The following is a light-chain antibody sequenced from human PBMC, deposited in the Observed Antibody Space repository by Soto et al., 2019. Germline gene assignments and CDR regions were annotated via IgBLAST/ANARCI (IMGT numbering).Light chain of an antibody. CDR1: QRISSW. V-gene: IGKV1-39*01. Sequence: DIQMTQSPSTLSASLGDRVTITCRASQRISSWLAWYQQKPGKAPKLLIYATSSLQSGVPTRFSGSGYGTDFTLTISSLQTEDFATYYCRHCYSTPLTFGQGTKVDIK. CDR2: ATS. J-gene: IGKJ1*01. CDR3: RHCYSTPLT.